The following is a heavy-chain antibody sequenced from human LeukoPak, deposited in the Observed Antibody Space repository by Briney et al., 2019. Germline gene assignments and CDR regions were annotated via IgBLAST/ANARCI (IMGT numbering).Heavy chain of an antibody. Sequence: GGSLRLSCGVSGFSFDNYGMYWVRQSPGKGLEWVAFLRYDGSDEQYADSVKGRFTISRDNSQDTLFLQMNSLRPDDTAVYYCAKAYSRWALTLTNDALDFWGQGTMVRVSS. CDR2: LRYDGSDE. CDR3: AKAYSRWALTLTNDALDF. J-gene: IGHJ3*01. D-gene: IGHD3-22*01. CDR1: GFSFDNYG. V-gene: IGHV3-30*02.